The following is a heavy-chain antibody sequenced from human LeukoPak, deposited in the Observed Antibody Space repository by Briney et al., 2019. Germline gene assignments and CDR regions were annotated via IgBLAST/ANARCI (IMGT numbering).Heavy chain of an antibody. D-gene: IGHD4-17*01. V-gene: IGHV1-18*01. CDR1: VYTFTSYR. J-gene: IGHJ4*02. CDR2: ISAYNGNT. Sequence: ASVKVSFKSSVYTFTSYRISWLRQAPGKGLEWMGWISAYNGNTNYAQKLQGRVTMTTDTSTSTAYMELRSLRSDDTAVYYCASPGDYGDYRLDYWGQGTLVAVSS. CDR3: ASPGDYGDYRLDY.